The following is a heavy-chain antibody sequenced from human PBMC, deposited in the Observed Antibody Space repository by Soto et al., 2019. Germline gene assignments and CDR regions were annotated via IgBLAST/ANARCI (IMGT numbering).Heavy chain of an antibody. Sequence: SLRLSCATSGFTFSSYSMNWVRQAPGKGLEWVSYIISSSSTKYYADSVKGRFTISRDNAKNSLYLQMNSLRAEDTAMYYCARAARDYYYMDVWGKGTTVTVSS. V-gene: IGHV3-48*01. CDR3: ARAARDYYYMDV. J-gene: IGHJ6*03. CDR1: GFTFSSYS. CDR2: IISSSSTK.